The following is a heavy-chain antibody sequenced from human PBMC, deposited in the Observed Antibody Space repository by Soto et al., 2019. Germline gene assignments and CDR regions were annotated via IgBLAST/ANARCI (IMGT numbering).Heavy chain of an antibody. V-gene: IGHV5-10-1*01. Sequence: GESLKSAGKGSVYSFTSYWISWVRQMPGKGLEWMGRIDPSDSYTNYSPSFQGHVTISADKSISTAYLQWSSLKASDTAMYYCARHRDYSTYFDAFDIWGQGTMVTVSS. CDR3: ARHRDYSTYFDAFDI. CDR2: IDPSDSYT. D-gene: IGHD4-4*01. CDR1: VYSFTSYW. J-gene: IGHJ3*02.